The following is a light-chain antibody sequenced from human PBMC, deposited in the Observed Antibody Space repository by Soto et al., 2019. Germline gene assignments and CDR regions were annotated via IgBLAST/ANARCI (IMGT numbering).Light chain of an antibody. CDR1: SSDVGGYNS. CDR3: SSYSSSSTLV. CDR2: DVN. J-gene: IGLJ1*01. V-gene: IGLV2-14*03. Sequence: QSALTQPASVSGSPGQSIAISCTGTSSDVGGYNSVSWYQHHPGKAPKLMIYDVNYRPSGISDRFSGSKSGNTASLTISGLQAEDEADYHCSSYSSSSTLVFGTGTKVT.